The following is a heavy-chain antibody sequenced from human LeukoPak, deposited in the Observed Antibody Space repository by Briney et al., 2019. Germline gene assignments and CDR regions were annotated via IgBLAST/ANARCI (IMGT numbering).Heavy chain of an antibody. CDR1: GYTFTSYG. CDR2: ISAYNGNT. V-gene: IGHV1-18*01. J-gene: IGHJ6*03. Sequence: ASVKVSCKASGYTFTSYGISWVRQAPGQGLEWMGWISAYNGNTSYAQKLQGRVTMTTDTSTSTAYMELRSLRSDDTAVYYCARDPDIAARPWYYYYMDVWGKGTTVTVSS. D-gene: IGHD6-6*01. CDR3: ARDPDIAARPWYYYYMDV.